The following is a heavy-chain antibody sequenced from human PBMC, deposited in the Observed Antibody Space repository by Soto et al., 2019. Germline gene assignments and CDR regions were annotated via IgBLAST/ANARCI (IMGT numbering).Heavy chain of an antibody. J-gene: IGHJ6*02. CDR3: ARLEVTGTGGYYYYGMDV. CDR2: IYYSGST. D-gene: IGHD3-3*01. V-gene: IGHV4-30-4*01. CDR1: GGSISSGDYY. Sequence: PSETLSLTCTVSGGSISSGDYYWSWIRQPPGKGLEWIGYIYYSGSTYYNPSLKSRVTISVDTSKNQFSLKLSSVTAADTAAYYCARLEVTGTGGYYYYGMDVWGQGTTVTVYS.